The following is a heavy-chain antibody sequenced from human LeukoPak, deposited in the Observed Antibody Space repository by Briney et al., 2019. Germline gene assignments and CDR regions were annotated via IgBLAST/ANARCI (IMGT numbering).Heavy chain of an antibody. D-gene: IGHD6-19*01. Sequence: GASVTVSRKASGYTFTGYYMRLLRQAPGQGLEGMGWINPNSGGTNYAQKFQGRVTMTRDTSISTAYMELSRLRSDDTAVYYCARRIAVAGTGYSYWGQGTLVTVSS. CDR2: INPNSGGT. CDR1: GYTFTGYY. V-gene: IGHV1-2*02. CDR3: ARRIAVAGTGYSY. J-gene: IGHJ4*02.